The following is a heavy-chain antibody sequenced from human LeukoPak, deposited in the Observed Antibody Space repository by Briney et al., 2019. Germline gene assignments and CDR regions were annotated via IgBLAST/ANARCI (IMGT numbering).Heavy chain of an antibody. CDR2: IKQDGSEK. CDR3: ARDSYCSGGSCYSSAPFFGY. V-gene: IGHV3-7*01. D-gene: IGHD2-15*01. Sequence: GGSLRLSCAASGFTFSSYWMSWVRQAPGKGLEWVANIKQDGSEKYYVDSVKGRFTISRDNAKNSLYLQMNSLRAEDTAVYYCARDSYCSGGSCYSSAPFFGYWGQGTLVTVSS. CDR1: GFTFSSYW. J-gene: IGHJ4*02.